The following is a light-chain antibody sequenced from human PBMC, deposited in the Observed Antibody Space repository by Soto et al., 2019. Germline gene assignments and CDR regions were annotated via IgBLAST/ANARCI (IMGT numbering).Light chain of an antibody. CDR1: QDITNY. Sequence: IQMTQSPSSLSASVGDRVTITCQASQDITNYLNWYQQKPGKAPKLLIYDVSKLEAGVPSRFSGSGSGTDFTFTISSLQPEDIATYYCQQYDNRPLTFGGGTKVDI. CDR2: DVS. J-gene: IGKJ4*01. V-gene: IGKV1-33*01. CDR3: QQYDNRPLT.